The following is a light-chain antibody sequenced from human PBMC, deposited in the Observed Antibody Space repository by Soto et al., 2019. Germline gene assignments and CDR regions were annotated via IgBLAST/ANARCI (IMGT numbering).Light chain of an antibody. CDR3: QQYDHWPPYT. CDR1: QRVSSN. J-gene: IGKJ2*01. V-gene: IGKV3-15*01. Sequence: IMMTQSPATLSVTPGERVALSCRASQRVSSNLAWYQHKPGPAPRLLMYGASNRVTGVPARFSGSGSGTDFTLTISSVQSEDFAIYYCQQYDHWPPYTFGQGTKVDI. CDR2: GAS.